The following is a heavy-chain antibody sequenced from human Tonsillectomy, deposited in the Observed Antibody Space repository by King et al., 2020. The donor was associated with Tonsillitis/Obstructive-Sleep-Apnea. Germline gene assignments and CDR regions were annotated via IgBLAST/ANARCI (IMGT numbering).Heavy chain of an antibody. J-gene: IGHJ4*02. Sequence: QLVQSGAEVKKPGSSVKVSCKASGGTFSSYAISWVRQASGQGLEWMGGIIPIFGTANYAQKFQGRVTITADESTSTAYMELSSLRSEDTAVYYCARGYYYGSGSYLYYFDYWGQGTLVTVSS. D-gene: IGHD3-10*01. CDR3: ARGYYYGSGSYLYYFDY. V-gene: IGHV1-69*01. CDR1: GGTFSSYA. CDR2: IIPIFGTA.